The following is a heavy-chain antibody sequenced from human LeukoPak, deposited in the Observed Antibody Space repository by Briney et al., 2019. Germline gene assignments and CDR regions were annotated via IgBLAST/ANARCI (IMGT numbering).Heavy chain of an antibody. D-gene: IGHD6-19*01. J-gene: IGHJ1*01. CDR2: ITGSGVNT. CDR1: KFTFSSYD. V-gene: IGHV3-23*01. Sequence: GGSLRLSCVASKFTFSSYDMSWVRQAPGKGLEWVSAITGSGVNTKYADSVKGRFTISRDNSKNTLYLQMNSLRAEDTAVYYCAKDYLGSGWSTTFQHWGQGTLVTASS. CDR3: AKDYLGSGWSTTFQH.